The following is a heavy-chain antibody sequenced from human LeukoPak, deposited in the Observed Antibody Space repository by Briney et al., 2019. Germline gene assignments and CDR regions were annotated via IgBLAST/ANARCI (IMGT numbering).Heavy chain of an antibody. D-gene: IGHD3-10*01. Sequence: GESLKISCKGSGYTFGTYWIAWVRQMPGKGLEWMGIIYPGDSDTKYSPSFQGQVTFSADKSITTAYLRWSSLKASDTAMYYCARHSYYYGSGGDAFDIWGQGTMVTVSS. CDR1: GYTFGTYW. J-gene: IGHJ3*02. CDR2: IYPGDSDT. CDR3: ARHSYYYGSGGDAFDI. V-gene: IGHV5-51*01.